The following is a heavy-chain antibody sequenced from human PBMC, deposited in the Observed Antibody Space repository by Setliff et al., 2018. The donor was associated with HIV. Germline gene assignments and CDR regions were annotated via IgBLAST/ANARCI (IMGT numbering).Heavy chain of an antibody. CDR1: GFTFGDYA. CDR2: IRGKAYGATT. J-gene: IGHJ6*03. CDR3: GRVGGAAEPYYYFMDV. D-gene: IGHD3-16*01. V-gene: IGHV3-49*04. Sequence: GGSLRLSCTASGFTFGDYAVSWVRQAPGKGLEWVGFIRGKAYGATTDYAASVKGRFTVSRDSSKSSVYLQMDSLKTEDTAVYYCGRVGGAAEPYYYFMDVWGKGTTVTVSS.